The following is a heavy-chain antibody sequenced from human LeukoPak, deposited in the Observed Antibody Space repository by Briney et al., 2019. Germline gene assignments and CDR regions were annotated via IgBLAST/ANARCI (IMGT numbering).Heavy chain of an antibody. CDR3: ARHYYDRSGSYSFDY. CDR1: GGSITSYY. J-gene: IGHJ4*02. V-gene: IGHV4-59*08. Sequence: PSETLSLTCTVSGGSITSYYWSWIRQPPGKGLESMGYIYSSGSTNYNPSLKSRVTISVDTSRNQFSLKLNSVTAADTAVYFCARHYYDRSGSYSFDYWGQGALVTVSS. CDR2: IYSSGST. D-gene: IGHD3-22*01.